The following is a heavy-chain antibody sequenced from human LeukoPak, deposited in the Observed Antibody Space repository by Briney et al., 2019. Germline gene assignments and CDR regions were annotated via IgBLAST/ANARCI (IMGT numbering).Heavy chain of an antibody. CDR2: IFTTGGA. V-gene: IGHV4-4*07. Sequence: PSETLPPTCTVSGGSIGTYYWSWIRQPAGKGLEWIGRIFTTGGANYNPSLKSRVTMSLDTSKNLFSLKLNSVTAADTAVYYCVRDGPSWGLLWGQGALVTVSS. CDR1: GGSIGTYY. J-gene: IGHJ4*02. D-gene: IGHD7-27*01. CDR3: VRDGPSWGLL.